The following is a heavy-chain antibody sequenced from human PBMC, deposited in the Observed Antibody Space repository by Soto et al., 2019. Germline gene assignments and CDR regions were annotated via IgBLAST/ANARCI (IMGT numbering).Heavy chain of an antibody. CDR2: SRNRANSYTT. V-gene: IGHV3-72*01. CDR1: GFTSSDHN. D-gene: IGHD6-19*01. Sequence: EVQLVESGGGLVQPGGSLRLSCAASGFTSSDHNMDWVRQAPGKGLEWVGRSRNRANSYTTEYAASVKGRFTISRDDSKNSLYLQMNSLKTEDTAVYYCVRLSYSSGYYFDYWGQGTLVTVSS. J-gene: IGHJ4*02. CDR3: VRLSYSSGYYFDY.